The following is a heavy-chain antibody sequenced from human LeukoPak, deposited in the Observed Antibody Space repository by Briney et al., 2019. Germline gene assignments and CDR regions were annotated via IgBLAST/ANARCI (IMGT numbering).Heavy chain of an antibody. CDR3: ASHGPAYGDLLYYFDY. D-gene: IGHD4-17*01. J-gene: IGHJ4*02. V-gene: IGHV4-39*01. CDR2: IYYSGST. CDR1: GGSISSYY. Sequence: SSETLSLTCTVSGGSISSYYWGWIRQPPGKGLEWIGSIYYSGSTYYNPSLKSRVTISVDTSKNQFSLKLSSVTAADTAVYYCASHGPAYGDLLYYFDYWGQGTLVTVSS.